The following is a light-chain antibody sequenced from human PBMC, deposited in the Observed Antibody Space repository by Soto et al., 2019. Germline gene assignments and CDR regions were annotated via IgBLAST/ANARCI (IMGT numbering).Light chain of an antibody. Sequence: EIVRTQSPATLSVSPGERATLSCRASQSVGSSLAWYQPKLGQAPSLLIYAASDRATGIPGRFSGSGSGTDFTLIIRSLEPEDFAVYYCQQYKNWPLFGQGTRLEIK. J-gene: IGKJ5*01. CDR3: QQYKNWPL. CDR1: QSVGSS. CDR2: AAS. V-gene: IGKV3-11*01.